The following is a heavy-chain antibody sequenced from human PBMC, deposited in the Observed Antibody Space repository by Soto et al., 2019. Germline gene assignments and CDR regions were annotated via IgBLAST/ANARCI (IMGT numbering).Heavy chain of an antibody. V-gene: IGHV5-51*01. J-gene: IGHJ5*02. CDR2: IYPGDSDT. CDR3: ARPGSDLYGDYGGVDP. Sequence: GESLKISCQGSGYSFTSYWIGWVRQMPGKGLEWMGIIYPGDSDTRYSPSFQGQVTISADKSISTAYLQWSSLKASDTAMYYCARPGSDLYGDYGGVDPWGQGTLVTVSS. D-gene: IGHD4-17*01. CDR1: GYSFTSYW.